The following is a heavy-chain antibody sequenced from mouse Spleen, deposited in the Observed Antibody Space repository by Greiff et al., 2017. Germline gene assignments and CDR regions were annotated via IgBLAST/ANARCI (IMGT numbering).Heavy chain of an antibody. CDR2: INPSSGYT. CDR3: ARLTYYFDY. J-gene: IGHJ2*01. Sequence: QVQLKESGAELARPGASVKMSCKASGYTFTSYTMHWVKQRPGQGLEWIGYINPSSGYTKYNQKFKDKATLTADKSSSTAYMQLSSLTSEDSAVYYCARLTYYFDYWGQGTTLTVSS. V-gene: IGHV1-4*01. CDR1: GYTFTSYT.